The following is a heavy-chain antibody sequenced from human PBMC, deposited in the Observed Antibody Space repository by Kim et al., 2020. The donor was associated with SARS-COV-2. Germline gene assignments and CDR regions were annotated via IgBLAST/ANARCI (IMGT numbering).Heavy chain of an antibody. V-gene: IGHV4-34*01. J-gene: IGHJ4*02. CDR1: GGSFSGYY. CDR3: ARGRVKIGQLVRSFFDY. Sequence: SETLSLTCAVYGGSFSGYYWSWIRQPPGKGLEWIGEINHSGSTNYNPSLKSRVTISVDTSKNQFSLKLSSVTAADTAVYYCARGRVKIGQLVRSFFDYWGQGTLVTVSS. CDR2: INHSGST. D-gene: IGHD6-13*01.